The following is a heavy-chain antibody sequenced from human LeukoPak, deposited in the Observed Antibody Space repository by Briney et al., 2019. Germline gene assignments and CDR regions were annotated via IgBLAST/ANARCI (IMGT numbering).Heavy chain of an antibody. Sequence: GGSLRLSCAASGFTFSSYSMNWVRQAPGKGLEWVSYISSSSSTIYYADSVKGRFTISRDNAKNSLYLQMNSLRAEDTAVYYCASGGGYCSGGSCYPQWGQGTLVTVSS. D-gene: IGHD2-15*01. CDR1: GFTFSSYS. CDR2: ISSSSSTI. CDR3: ASGGGYCSGGSCYPQ. V-gene: IGHV3-48*04. J-gene: IGHJ4*02.